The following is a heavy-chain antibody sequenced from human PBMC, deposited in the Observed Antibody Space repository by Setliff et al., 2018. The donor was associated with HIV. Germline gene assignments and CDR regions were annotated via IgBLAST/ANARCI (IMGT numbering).Heavy chain of an antibody. J-gene: IGHJ5*02. CDR2: ISSTSAYT. D-gene: IGHD4-17*01. CDR3: ASSRDYGDYLNWFDP. CDR1: GFTFTNYS. V-gene: IGHV3-21*01. Sequence: GGSLRLSCSASGFTFTNYSMNWVRQPPGKGLEWVSSISSTSAYTYYADSVKGRFTISRDNANSSLYLQMNSLRAEDTAVYYCASSRDYGDYLNWFDPWGQGTLVTVSS.